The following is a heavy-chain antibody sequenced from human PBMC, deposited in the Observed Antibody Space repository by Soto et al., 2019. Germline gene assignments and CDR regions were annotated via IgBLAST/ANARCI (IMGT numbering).Heavy chain of an antibody. CDR2: IYYSGST. CDR1: GGSISSSSYY. V-gene: IGHV4-39*01. Sequence: PSETLSLTCTVSGGSISSSSYYWGWIRQPPGKGLEWIGSIYYSGSTYYNPSLKSRVTISVDTSKNQFSLKLSSVTAADTAVYYCARSTKDYYYGMDVWGQGTTVTVSS. CDR3: ARSTKDYYYGMDV. D-gene: IGHD2-8*01. J-gene: IGHJ6*02.